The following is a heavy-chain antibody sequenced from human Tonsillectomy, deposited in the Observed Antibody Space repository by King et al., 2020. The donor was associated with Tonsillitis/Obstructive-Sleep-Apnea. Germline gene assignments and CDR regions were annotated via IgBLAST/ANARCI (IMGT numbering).Heavy chain of an antibody. V-gene: IGHV1-18*01. CDR3: ARSMTTVTTTNSYYYYYMDV. CDR1: AYTFTSYG. D-gene: IGHD4-11*01. CDR2: ISAYNANT. Sequence: VQLVESGAEVKKPGASVKVSCTASAYTFTSYGVSWVRQAPGHGLEWMGWISAYNANTNYAQKLQGRVTMTADTSTSTAYMELRSLRSDDTAVYYCARSMTTVTTTNSYYYYYMDVWGKGTTVTVSS. J-gene: IGHJ6*03.